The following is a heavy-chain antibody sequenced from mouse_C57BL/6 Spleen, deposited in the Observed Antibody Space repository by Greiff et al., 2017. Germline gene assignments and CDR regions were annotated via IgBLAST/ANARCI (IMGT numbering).Heavy chain of an antibody. CDR2: IDPANGNT. V-gene: IGHV14-3*01. CDR1: GFNIKNTY. CDR3: ARGAAGVGDYYGSRDAIDD. Sequence: VQLQQSVAELVRPGASVKLSCTASGFNIKNTYMHWVKQRPEQGLEWIGRIDPANGNTKYAPKFQGKATIPADTSSNTAYLQLSSLTSEDTAIYYCARGAAGVGDYYGSRDAIDDWGQGTSVTVSA. D-gene: IGHD1-1*01. J-gene: IGHJ4*01.